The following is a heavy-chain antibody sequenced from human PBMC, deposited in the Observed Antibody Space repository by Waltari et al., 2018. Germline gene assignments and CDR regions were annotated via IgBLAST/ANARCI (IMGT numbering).Heavy chain of an antibody. V-gene: IGHV3-15*01. CDR2: VKSKNDCGRT. CDR3: ATERTGSHDY. J-gene: IGHJ4*02. CDR1: GFTFSNPY. D-gene: IGHD1-26*01. Sequence: EVQLVESGGGLVNPGGSLRLSCAASGFTFSNPYINWVHKAPGKGWEGVYMVKSKNDCGRTEYAEPVKGRVTISSEDSKDTAYLQMNSLRIEDTAVYYCATERTGSHDYWGQGTLVTVSS.